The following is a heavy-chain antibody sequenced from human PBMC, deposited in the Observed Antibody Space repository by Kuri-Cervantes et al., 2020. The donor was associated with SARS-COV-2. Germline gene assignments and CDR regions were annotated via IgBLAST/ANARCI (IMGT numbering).Heavy chain of an antibody. Sequence: GSLRLSCAVYGGSFSGYYWSWLRQPPGKGLEWMGEINHSGSTNYNPSLKSRVTISVDTSKNQFSLKLSSVTAADTAVYYCARRYCSSTSCYTDYGMDVWGQGTTVTVSS. CDR3: ARRYCSSTSCYTDYGMDV. V-gene: IGHV4-34*01. J-gene: IGHJ6*02. CDR1: GGSFSGYY. CDR2: INHSGST. D-gene: IGHD2-2*02.